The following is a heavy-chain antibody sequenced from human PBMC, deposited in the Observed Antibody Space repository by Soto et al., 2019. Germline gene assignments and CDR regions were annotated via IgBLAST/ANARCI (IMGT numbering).Heavy chain of an antibody. V-gene: IGHV4-34*01. D-gene: IGHD1-26*01. Sequence: QVQLQQWGAGLLKPSETLSLTCAVYGGSLSGYYWSWIRQPPGKALEWIGEINHSGNTNYNPSLKSRVPISVDTSKNQLFLNLRSVTAADTAMYFCARHHVRGRTIAGAAEFWGQGTLVTVSS. CDR2: INHSGNT. J-gene: IGHJ4*02. CDR3: ARHHVRGRTIAGAAEF. CDR1: GGSLSGYY.